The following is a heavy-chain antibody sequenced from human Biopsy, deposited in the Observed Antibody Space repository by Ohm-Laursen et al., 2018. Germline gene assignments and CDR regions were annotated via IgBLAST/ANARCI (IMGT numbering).Heavy chain of an antibody. D-gene: IGHD6-19*01. CDR2: ISAYNGHT. V-gene: IGHV1-18*01. CDR3: ARNTGWYGDLYYFDY. Sequence: ASVKVSCKASGYPFITYGISWVRQAPGQGLEWMGWISAYNGHTKFARKFQGRVTMTRDTSKSTVYMELSSLRSADTAVYFCARNTGWYGDLYYFDYWGQGTLVTVSS. J-gene: IGHJ4*02. CDR1: GYPFITYG.